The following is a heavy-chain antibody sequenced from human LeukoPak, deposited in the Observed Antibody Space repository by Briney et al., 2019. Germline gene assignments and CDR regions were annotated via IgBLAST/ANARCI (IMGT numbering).Heavy chain of an antibody. CDR3: AKDIYSYGDDKVAFDI. CDR2: ISWNSGSI. V-gene: IGHV3-9*01. J-gene: IGHJ3*02. D-gene: IGHD4-17*01. CDR1: GFTFADYA. Sequence: GGSLRLSCAASGFTFADYAMHWVRQAPGKGLEWVSGISWNSGSIGYADSVKGRFTIYRDNAKNSLYLQMNSLRAEDTALYYCAKDIYSYGDDKVAFDIWGQGTMVTVSS.